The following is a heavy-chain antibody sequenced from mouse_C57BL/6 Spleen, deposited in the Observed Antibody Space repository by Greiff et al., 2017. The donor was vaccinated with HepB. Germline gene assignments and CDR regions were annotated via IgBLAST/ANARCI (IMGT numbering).Heavy chain of an antibody. CDR3: AREGSYGYFDY. CDR1: GYSITSGYD. CDR2: ISYSGST. V-gene: IGHV3-1*01. J-gene: IGHJ2*01. Sequence: EVKLVESGPGMVKPSQSLSLTCTVTGYSITSGYDWHWIRHFPGNKLEWMGYISYSGSTNYNPSLKSRISITHDTSKNHFFLKLNSVTTEDTATYYCAREGSYGYFDYWGQGTTLTVSS. D-gene: IGHD1-1*02.